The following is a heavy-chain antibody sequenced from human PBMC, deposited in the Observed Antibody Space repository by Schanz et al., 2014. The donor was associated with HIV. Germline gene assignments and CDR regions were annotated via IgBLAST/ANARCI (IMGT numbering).Heavy chain of an antibody. CDR1: GGSLSGHY. V-gene: IGHV4-34*01. D-gene: IGHD2-21*02. CDR2: INHGGSP. Sequence: QVQLKQWGAGLLKPSETLSLTCAVYGGSLSGHYWSWIRQSPGKGLEWIGEINHGGSPNYNASLKSRVTKPSDASKRQFPLEVTSGTAADTAVYFCARGDFGGNSVDYWGHGNLVTVSA. J-gene: IGHJ4*01. CDR3: ARGDFGGNSVDY.